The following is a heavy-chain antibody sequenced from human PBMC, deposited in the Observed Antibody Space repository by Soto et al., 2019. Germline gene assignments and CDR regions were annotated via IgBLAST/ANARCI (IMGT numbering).Heavy chain of an antibody. CDR1: GYTFTSYD. CDR2: MNPNSGNT. V-gene: IGHV1-8*01. J-gene: IGHJ5*02. CDR3: AQPRDAVLGIFACSAP. Sequence: ASVEVCCKASGYTFTSYDMNWVRQATGKGLEWMGWMNPNSGNTGYAQKFQGRVTMTRNTSIRTAYMELRSLRSEDTAVDYCAQPRDAVLGIFACSAPWGQGPLVPVSS. D-gene: IGHD6-19*01.